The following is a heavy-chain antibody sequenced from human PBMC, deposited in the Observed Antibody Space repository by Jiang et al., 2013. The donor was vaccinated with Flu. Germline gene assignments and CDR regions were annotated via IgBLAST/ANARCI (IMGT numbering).Heavy chain of an antibody. CDR1: GYSFSDFW. CDR3: ARRGIAAAGSYGMDV. J-gene: IGHJ6*02. V-gene: IGHV5-51*03. Sequence: GAEVKKPGESLKISCKGSGYSFSDFWIGWVRQMPGRGLEWMGIIYPGYSDTRYSPSFQGQVTISADKSISTAYLQWSSLKASDTAMYYCARRGIAAAGSYGMDVWGQGTTVTVSS. CDR2: IYPGYSDT. D-gene: IGHD6-13*01.